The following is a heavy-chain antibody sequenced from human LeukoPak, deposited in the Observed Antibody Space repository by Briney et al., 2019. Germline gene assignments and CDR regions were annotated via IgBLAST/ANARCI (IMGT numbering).Heavy chain of an antibody. J-gene: IGHJ4*02. D-gene: IGHD6-19*01. CDR3: ARTTAGYSSGRYPGWPIDY. CDR1: GFTFRSYA. Sequence: GGSLRLSCAASGFTFRSYAIYWVRQAPGKGLEWVSGISGSGGDTYLADSVKGRFTISRDNSKNTVFLQMDSLRAEDTAVYYCARTTAGYSSGRYPGWPIDYWGQGTLVTVSS. V-gene: IGHV3-23*01. CDR2: ISGSGGDT.